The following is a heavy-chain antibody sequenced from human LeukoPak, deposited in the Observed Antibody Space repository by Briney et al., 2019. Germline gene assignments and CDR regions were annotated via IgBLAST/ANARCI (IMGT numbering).Heavy chain of an antibody. CDR1: GGSISSSSYY. Sequence: SETLSLTCTVSGGSISSSSYYWRWIRQPPGKGLECIGSIYYSGSTYYNPSLKSRVTISVDTSKNQFSLKLSSVTAADTAVYYCARGYSSGWYLRDWGQGTLVTVSS. J-gene: IGHJ4*02. V-gene: IGHV4-39*07. CDR2: IYYSGST. D-gene: IGHD6-13*01. CDR3: ARGYSSGWYLRD.